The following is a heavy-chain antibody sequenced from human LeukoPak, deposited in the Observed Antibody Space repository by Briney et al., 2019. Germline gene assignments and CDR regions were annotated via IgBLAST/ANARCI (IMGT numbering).Heavy chain of an antibody. CDR3: AKNYGTSGWYPFDY. V-gene: IGHV3-23*01. CDR2: MSGSGLST. CDR1: GITFSNYG. Sequence: GGSLRLSCAASGITFSNYGMSWVRQAPGKGLEWVAGMSGSGLSTYYADSVKGRFTISRDNSMNTLYLQMNSLRADDTAVYYCAKNYGTSGWYPFDYWGQGTLVTVSS. J-gene: IGHJ4*02. D-gene: IGHD6-19*01.